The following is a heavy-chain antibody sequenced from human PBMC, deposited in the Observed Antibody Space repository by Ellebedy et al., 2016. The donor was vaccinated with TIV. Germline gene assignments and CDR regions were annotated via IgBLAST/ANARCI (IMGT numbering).Heavy chain of an antibody. J-gene: IGHJ5*02. CDR1: GFTFSSYN. CDR3: ARDQSDIVVVPAAMEGWFDP. Sequence: GESLKISCAASGFTFSSYNMNWVRQAPGKGLEWVSYISSTSSAIYYADSVKGRFTISRDNAKNSLYLQMNSLRAEDTAVYYCARDQSDIVVVPAAMEGWFDPWGQGTLVTVSS. V-gene: IGHV3-48*04. CDR2: ISSTSSAI. D-gene: IGHD2-2*01.